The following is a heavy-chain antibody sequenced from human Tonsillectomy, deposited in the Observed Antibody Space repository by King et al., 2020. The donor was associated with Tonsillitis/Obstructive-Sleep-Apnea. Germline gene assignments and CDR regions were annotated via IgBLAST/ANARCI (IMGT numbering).Heavy chain of an antibody. CDR2: IYPGDSDT. CDR1: GYSFTTYW. J-gene: IGHJ4*02. V-gene: IGHV5-51*01. CDR3: ARHLRPPAAAAAYFDY. Sequence: QLVQSGAEGKKPGESLKISCKGSGYSFTTYWIGLVRQIPGKGLEWMGIIYPGDSDTRYSPSFQGQVTISADKSISTAYLQWSSLKASDTAMYCWARHLRPPAAAAAYFDYWGQGTLVTVSS. D-gene: IGHD6-13*01.